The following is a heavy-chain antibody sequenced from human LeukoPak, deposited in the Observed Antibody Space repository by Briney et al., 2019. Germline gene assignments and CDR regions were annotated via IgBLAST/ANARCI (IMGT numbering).Heavy chain of an antibody. CDR3: ARVARGRITMVRGVIIGWFDP. D-gene: IGHD3-10*01. V-gene: IGHV1-18*01. CDR1: GYTFTSYG. CDR2: ISAYNGNT. J-gene: IGHJ5*02. Sequence: ASVKVSCKASGYTFTSYGISWVRQAPGQGLEWMGWISAYNGNTNYAQKLQGRVTMTTDTSTSTAYMELRSLRSDDTAVYYCARVARGRITMVRGVIIGWFDPWGQGTLVTVSS.